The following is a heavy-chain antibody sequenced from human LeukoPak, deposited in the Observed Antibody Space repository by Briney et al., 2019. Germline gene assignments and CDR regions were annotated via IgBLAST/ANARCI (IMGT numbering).Heavy chain of an antibody. V-gene: IGHV3-30*18. Sequence: GGSLRLSCAGSGFTFSSYGMHWVRQAPGKGLEWVAVISYDGNNEYYADSVKGRFTISRDNSKNTLYLQMNSLRAEDTAVYYCAKGTGKDVWGKGTTVTVSS. CDR2: ISYDGNNE. CDR3: AKGTGKDV. J-gene: IGHJ6*04. CDR1: GFTFSSYG.